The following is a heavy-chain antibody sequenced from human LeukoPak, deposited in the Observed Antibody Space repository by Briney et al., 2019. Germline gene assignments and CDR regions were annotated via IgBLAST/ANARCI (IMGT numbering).Heavy chain of an antibody. D-gene: IGHD5-18*01. CDR3: ARLRPGPMQWVQLWLGPFDP. V-gene: IGHV3-11*01. J-gene: IGHJ5*02. CDR2: ISSSGSTI. CDR1: GFTFSDYY. Sequence: TGGSLRLSCAASGFTFSDYYMSWIRQAPGKGLEWVSYISSSGSTIYYADSVKGRFTISRDNAKNSLYLQMNSLRAEDTAVYYCARLRPGPMQWVQLWLGPFDPWGQGTLVTVSS.